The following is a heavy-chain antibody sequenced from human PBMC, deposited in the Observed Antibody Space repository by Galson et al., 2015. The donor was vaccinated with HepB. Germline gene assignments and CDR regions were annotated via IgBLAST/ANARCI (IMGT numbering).Heavy chain of an antibody. V-gene: IGHV3-48*04. Sequence: LRLSCAASGFTFSTYNMNWVRQAPGKGLEWISYISSGSYTIYYADSVKGRFTISRDNAKNSLYLQMNSLRAEDTAVYYCARGVTLVRGDDALDVWGQGTMVTVSS. CDR1: GFTFSTYN. J-gene: IGHJ3*01. D-gene: IGHD3-10*01. CDR3: ARGVTLVRGDDALDV. CDR2: ISSGSYTI.